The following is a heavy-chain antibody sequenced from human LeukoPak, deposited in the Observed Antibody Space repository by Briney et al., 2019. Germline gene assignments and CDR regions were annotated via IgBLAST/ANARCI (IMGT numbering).Heavy chain of an antibody. Sequence: SETLSLTCSVSRGSISSSSYYWGWIRQPPGKGLEWIGNIYYSGTTYYNPSLPSLKSRVTILVDTSKNQFPLKLSSVTAADTAVYYCARDGYNWNYYWGVDPWGQGTLVTVSS. CDR3: ARDGYNWNYYWGVDP. CDR2: IYYSGTT. CDR1: RGSISSSSYY. D-gene: IGHD1-7*01. J-gene: IGHJ5*02. V-gene: IGHV4-39*06.